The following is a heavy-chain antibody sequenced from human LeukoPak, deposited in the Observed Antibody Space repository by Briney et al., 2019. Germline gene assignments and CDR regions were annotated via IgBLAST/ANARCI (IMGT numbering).Heavy chain of an antibody. Sequence: PGGSLRLSCAASGFTFSSYAMSWVRQAPGKGLGWVSVISGLGGSTYYADSVKGRFAISRDNSKNTLWLQMNSLRADDTAIYYCARDVEARISAAGTFDYWGQGSLVTVSS. CDR2: ISGLGGST. J-gene: IGHJ4*02. CDR3: ARDVEARISAAGTFDY. D-gene: IGHD6-13*01. CDR1: GFTFSSYA. V-gene: IGHV3-23*01.